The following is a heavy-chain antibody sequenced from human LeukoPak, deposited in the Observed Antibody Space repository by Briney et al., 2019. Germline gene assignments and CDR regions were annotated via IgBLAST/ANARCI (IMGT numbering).Heavy chain of an antibody. CDR1: GGSFSGYY. Sequence: SETLSLTCAVYGGSFSGYYWSWIRQPPGKGLEWIGEINHSGSTNYNPSLKSRVTISVDTSKNQFSLKLSSVTAADTAVYYCARGRTPLYYYGSGSFYDYGGQGTLVTVSS. CDR3: ARGRTPLYYYGSGSFYDY. D-gene: IGHD3-10*01. CDR2: INHSGST. V-gene: IGHV4-34*01. J-gene: IGHJ4*02.